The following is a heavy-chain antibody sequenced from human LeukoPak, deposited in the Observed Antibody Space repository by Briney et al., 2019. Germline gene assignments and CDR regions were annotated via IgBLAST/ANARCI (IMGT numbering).Heavy chain of an antibody. Sequence: GASVKVSCKASGYSSSIYGITWARQAPGQGLEYLGWISASDGTTNYAQKVQDRVTMTTDTSTSTAYLELRSLRSEDTAVYYCARCGAAVTTHFSHWGQGTLVTVS. CDR2: ISASDGTT. D-gene: IGHD4-17*01. CDR1: GYSSSIYG. V-gene: IGHV1-18*01. CDR3: ARCGAAVTTHFSH. J-gene: IGHJ4*02.